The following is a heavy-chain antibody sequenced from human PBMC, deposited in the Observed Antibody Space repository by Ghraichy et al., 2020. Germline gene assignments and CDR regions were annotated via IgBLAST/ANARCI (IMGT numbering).Heavy chain of an antibody. D-gene: IGHD3-3*01. V-gene: IGHV3-48*02. CDR3: ARASTYYDFWSGCFFDY. CDR1: GFTFSSYS. J-gene: IGHJ4*02. CDR2: ISSSSSTI. Sequence: GGSLRLSCAASGFTFSSYSMNWVRQAPGKGLEWVSYISSSSSTIYYADSVKGRFTISRDNAKNSLYLQMNSLRDEDTAVYYCARASTYYDFWSGCFFDYWGQGTLVTVSS.